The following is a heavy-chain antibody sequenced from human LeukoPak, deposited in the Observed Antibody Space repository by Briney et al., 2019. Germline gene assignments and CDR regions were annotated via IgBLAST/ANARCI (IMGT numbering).Heavy chain of an antibody. Sequence: PSETLSLTCAVYGGSFSGYYWSWIRQPPGKGLEWIREINHSGSTNYNPSLKSRVTISVDTSKNQFSLKLSSVTAADTAVYYCARRGNGSGSYYYYYYMDVWGKGTTVTVSS. D-gene: IGHD3-10*01. J-gene: IGHJ6*03. V-gene: IGHV4-34*01. CDR3: ARRGNGSGSYYYYYYMDV. CDR2: INHSGST. CDR1: GGSFSGYY.